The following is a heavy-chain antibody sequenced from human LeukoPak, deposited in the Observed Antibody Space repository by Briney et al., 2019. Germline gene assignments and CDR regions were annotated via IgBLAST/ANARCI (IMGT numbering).Heavy chain of an antibody. CDR1: GYTFTSYD. D-gene: IGHD3-9*01. Sequence: ASVKVSCXASGYTFTSYDINWVRQATGQGLAWMVWMNPNSGNTGYAQKFQGRVTITRNTSISTAYMELSSLRSEDTAVYYCARGDYDILTGYPDWFDPWGQGTLVTVSS. CDR3: ARGDYDILTGYPDWFDP. CDR2: MNPNSGNT. J-gene: IGHJ5*02. V-gene: IGHV1-8*03.